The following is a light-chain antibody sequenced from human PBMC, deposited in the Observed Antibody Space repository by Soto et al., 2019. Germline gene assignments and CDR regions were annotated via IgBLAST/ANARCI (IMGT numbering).Light chain of an antibody. J-gene: IGLJ1*01. Sequence: LTHPASVSGSPGQSITISCTGTSSDVGGYNYVSWYQQHPGKAPKLMIYEVSNRPSGVSNRFSGSKSGNTASLAISGLQAEDEADYYCSSYTSSSTRGVFGTATKPTVL. V-gene: IGLV2-14*01. CDR2: EVS. CDR3: SSYTSSSTRGV. CDR1: SSDVGGYNY.